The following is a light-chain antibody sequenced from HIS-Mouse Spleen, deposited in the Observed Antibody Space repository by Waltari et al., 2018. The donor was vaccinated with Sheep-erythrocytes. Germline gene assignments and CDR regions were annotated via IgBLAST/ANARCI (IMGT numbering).Light chain of an antibody. V-gene: IGKV1-33*01. Sequence: DIQMPQSPSSLSASVGDRVTITCQASQDIINYLNWYQQKPGKAPKLLIYDASNLETGVPSRFSGSGSGTDFTFTISSLQPEDIATYYCQQYDNLPLTFGGGTKVEIK. CDR1: QDIINY. J-gene: IGKJ4*01. CDR2: DAS. CDR3: QQYDNLPLT.